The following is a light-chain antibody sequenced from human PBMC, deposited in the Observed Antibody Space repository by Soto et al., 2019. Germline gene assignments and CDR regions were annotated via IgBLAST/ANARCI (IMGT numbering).Light chain of an antibody. CDR3: SSYAGSNNLV. Sequence: QSVVTQPPSASGTPGQRVNISCSGSSSNIGSNYVYWYRQFPGTAPKLLIQRNNQRPSGVPARFSGSKSGTSASLAISGLRSEDEADYYCSSYAGSNNLVFGGGTKLTVL. J-gene: IGLJ2*01. CDR1: SSNIGSNY. CDR2: RNN. V-gene: IGLV1-47*01.